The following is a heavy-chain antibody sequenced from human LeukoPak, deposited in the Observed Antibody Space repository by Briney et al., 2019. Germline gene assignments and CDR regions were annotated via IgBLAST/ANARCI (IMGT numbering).Heavy chain of an antibody. CDR3: ARAPGLQWSRKIGYY. J-gene: IGHJ4*02. Sequence: SETLSLTCAVYGGSFSGYYWSWIRQPPGKGLEWIGEINHSGSTNYNPSLKSRVTISVDTSKNQFSPKLSSVTAADTAVYYCARAPGLQWSRKIGYYWGQGTLVTVSS. V-gene: IGHV4-34*01. CDR1: GGSFSGYY. CDR2: INHSGST. D-gene: IGHD6-19*01.